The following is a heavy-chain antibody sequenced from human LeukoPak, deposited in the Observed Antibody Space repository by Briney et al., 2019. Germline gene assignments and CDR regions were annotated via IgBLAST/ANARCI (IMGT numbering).Heavy chain of an antibody. D-gene: IGHD2-2*01. V-gene: IGHV1-18*01. CDR3: ARTSSLLGYCSSTNCYDYNWFDP. CDR2: ISANNGNT. J-gene: IGHJ5*02. Sequence: ASVKVSCKASGYTFTSYGITWVRQAPGQGLEWMGWISANNGNTNYALKLQGRVTMTTDTSTSTAYMELRSLRSDDTAIYYCARTSSLLGYCSSTNCYDYNWFDPWGQGTLVTVSS. CDR1: GYTFTSYG.